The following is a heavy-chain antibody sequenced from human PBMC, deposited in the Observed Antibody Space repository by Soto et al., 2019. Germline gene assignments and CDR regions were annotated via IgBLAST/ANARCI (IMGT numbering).Heavy chain of an antibody. Sequence: GGSLRLSCAASGFTFSDYYMSWIRQAPGKGLEWVSYISSGGTTIYYADSVKGRFTISRDDAKNSLFLQMNSLRPEDTAVYFCATKGGGYYFQFDPWGQGTLVTVSS. V-gene: IGHV3-11*01. D-gene: IGHD3-22*01. J-gene: IGHJ5*02. CDR2: ISSGGTTI. CDR3: ATKGGGYYFQFDP. CDR1: GFTFSDYY.